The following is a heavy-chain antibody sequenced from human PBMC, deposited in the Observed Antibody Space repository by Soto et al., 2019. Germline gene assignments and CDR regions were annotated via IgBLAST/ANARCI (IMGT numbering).Heavy chain of an antibody. CDR2: ISGSGGSI. D-gene: IGHD2-2*01. Sequence: GSLRLSCAASGFTFSSYAMSWVRQAPGKGLEWVSGISGSGGSIHYADSVKGRFTISRDNSKNTLYLQMNSLRAKDTAIYFFAKDIVVVPAPNDAFDIWGQGTMVTVSS. CDR3: AKDIVVVPAPNDAFDI. CDR1: GFTFSSYA. J-gene: IGHJ3*02. V-gene: IGHV3-23*01.